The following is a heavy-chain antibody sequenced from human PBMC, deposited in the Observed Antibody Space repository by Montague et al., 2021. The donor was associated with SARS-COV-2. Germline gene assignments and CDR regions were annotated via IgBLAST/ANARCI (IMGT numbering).Heavy chain of an antibody. CDR2: INHGGST. D-gene: IGHD3-10*01. Sequence: SETLSLTCAVHGTTFSGYYWNWIRPPPGTGLEWVGEINHGGSTKYSPSLKGRLTISADTSKNQFSLKLTSVAAADTAVYYCARLRDGVVPSPILGVGPYYSYYYMDVWGRGTTVTVSS. CDR3: ARLRDGVVPSPILGVGPYYSYYYMDV. J-gene: IGHJ6*03. CDR1: GTTFSGYY. V-gene: IGHV4-34*01.